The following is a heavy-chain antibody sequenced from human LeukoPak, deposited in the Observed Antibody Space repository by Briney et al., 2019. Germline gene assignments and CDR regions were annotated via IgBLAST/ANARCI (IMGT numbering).Heavy chain of an antibody. J-gene: IGHJ4*02. CDR3: ASTLRFLPYRRFDY. Sequence: PSETLSLTCAVSGYSISSGYYWGWIRQPPGKGLEWIGSIYQSGSGSSYYNPSLKSRVTISGDTSKNHFFLRLSSVTAADTAVYYCASTLRFLPYRRFDYWGQGTLVTVPS. V-gene: IGHV4-38-2*01. CDR1: GYSISSGYY. CDR2: IYQSGSGSS. D-gene: IGHD3-3*01.